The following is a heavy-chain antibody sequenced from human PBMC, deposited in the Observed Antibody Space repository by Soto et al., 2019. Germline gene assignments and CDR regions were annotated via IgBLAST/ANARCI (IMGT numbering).Heavy chain of an antibody. Sequence: QVQLQESGPGLVKPSETLSLTCTVSGGSISSYYWSWIRQPPGKGLEWIGYIYYSGSTNYNPSLKSRVTISVDTSKNQFSLKLSSVTAADPAVYYCARDPATGGYYMAVWGKGTTVTVSS. CDR3: ARDPATGGYYMAV. CDR1: GGSISSYY. D-gene: IGHD4-17*01. V-gene: IGHV4-59*01. CDR2: IYYSGST. J-gene: IGHJ6*03.